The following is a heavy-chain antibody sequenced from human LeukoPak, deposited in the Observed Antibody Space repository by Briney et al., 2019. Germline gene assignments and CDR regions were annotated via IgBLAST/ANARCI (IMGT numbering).Heavy chain of an antibody. CDR1: GFTFSSYA. Sequence: GGSLRLSCAASGFTFSSYAMSWVLQAPGKGLEWVSAISGSGGSTYYADSVKGRFTISRDNSKNTLYLQMNSLRAEDTAVYYCAKEYYYDSSGYFNGGGFFDYWGQGTLVTVSS. J-gene: IGHJ4*02. D-gene: IGHD3-22*01. V-gene: IGHV3-23*01. CDR3: AKEYYYDSSGYFNGGGFFDY. CDR2: ISGSGGST.